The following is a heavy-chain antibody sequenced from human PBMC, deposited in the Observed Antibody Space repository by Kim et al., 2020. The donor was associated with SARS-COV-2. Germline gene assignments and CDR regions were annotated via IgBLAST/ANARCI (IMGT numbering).Heavy chain of an antibody. CDR2: IRSKANSYAT. D-gene: IGHD3-10*01. J-gene: IGHJ3*02. V-gene: IGHV3-73*01. Sequence: GGSLRLSCAASGFIFTDSAMHWVRQASGKGLEWVGRIRSKANSYATAYAESLKGRFTISRDDSKNTAYLQLNSLATEDTAVYYCTRVPPGPGSYYDAFDIWGQGTMVTVSS. CDR1: GFIFTDSA. CDR3: TRVPPGPGSYYDAFDI.